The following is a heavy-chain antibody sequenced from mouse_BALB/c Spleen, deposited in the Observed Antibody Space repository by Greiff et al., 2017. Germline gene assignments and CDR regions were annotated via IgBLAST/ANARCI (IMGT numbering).Heavy chain of an antibody. J-gene: IGHJ4*01. CDR2: IHYSGST. D-gene: IGHD1-1*01. V-gene: IGHV3-1*02. CDR3: ASSPRYYGSRDYAMDY. Sequence: EVQLQESGPDLVKPSQSLSLTCTVTGYSITSGYSWHWIRQFPGNKLEWMGYIHYSGSTNYNPSLKSRISITRDPSTNQFFLQLNSVTTEDTATYYCASSPRYYGSRDYAMDYWGQGTSVTVSS. CDR1: GYSITSGYS.